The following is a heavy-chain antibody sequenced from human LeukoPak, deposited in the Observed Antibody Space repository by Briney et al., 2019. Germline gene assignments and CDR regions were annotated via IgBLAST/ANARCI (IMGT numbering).Heavy chain of an antibody. CDR1: GYTFTSYY. Sequence: ASVKVSCKASGYTFTSYYTHWVRQAPGQGLEWMGIINPSGGTTSYAQKFQGRVTMTRDTSTSTVYMELSSLRSEDTAVYYCARDTAAYGYEQYIDYWGQGTLVTVSS. CDR3: ARDTAAYGYEQYIDY. CDR2: INPSGGTT. D-gene: IGHD5-18*01. J-gene: IGHJ4*02. V-gene: IGHV1-46*01.